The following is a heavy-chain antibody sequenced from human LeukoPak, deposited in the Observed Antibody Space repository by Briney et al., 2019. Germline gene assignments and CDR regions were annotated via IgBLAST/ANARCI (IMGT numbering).Heavy chain of an antibody. CDR3: RAAADLNDY. CDR2: IRSKADSYTT. J-gene: IGHJ4*02. D-gene: IGHD6-13*01. Sequence: GGSLRLSCAASGFTFSSSAMHWVRQASGKGLEWLGRIRSKADSYTTAYAASVKGRFIVSRDDSKNTAYPQMNSLKTEDTAVYYCRAAADLNDYWGQGTLVTVSS. CDR1: GFTFSSSA. V-gene: IGHV3-73*01.